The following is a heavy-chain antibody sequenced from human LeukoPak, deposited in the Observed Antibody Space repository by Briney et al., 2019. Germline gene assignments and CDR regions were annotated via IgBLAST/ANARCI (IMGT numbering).Heavy chain of an antibody. J-gene: IGHJ5*02. Sequence: SETLSLTCAVYGGSFSGYYWSWIRQPPGKGLEWIGEINHSGSTNYNPSLKSRVTISVDTSKNQFSLKLSSVTAADTAVYYCARGGWGYCSSTSCYYGGWFDPWGQGTLVTVSS. CDR3: ARGGWGYCSSTSCYYGGWFDP. CDR2: INHSGST. CDR1: GGSFSGYY. D-gene: IGHD2-2*01. V-gene: IGHV4-34*01.